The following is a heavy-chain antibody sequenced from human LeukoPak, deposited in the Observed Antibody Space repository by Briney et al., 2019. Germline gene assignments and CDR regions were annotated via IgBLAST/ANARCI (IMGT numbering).Heavy chain of an antibody. CDR3: ARQGSSWEGDNWFDP. Sequence: GESLQISCQASGYSFTSSWIGWARQMPGKGLEWMAIVNPGDSDTRCSPSFQGQVTISADKSISTAYLQWSSLKASDTAMYYCARQGSSWEGDNWFDPWGQGTLVTVSS. D-gene: IGHD6-13*01. J-gene: IGHJ5*02. CDR2: VNPGDSDT. CDR1: GYSFTSSW. V-gene: IGHV5-51*01.